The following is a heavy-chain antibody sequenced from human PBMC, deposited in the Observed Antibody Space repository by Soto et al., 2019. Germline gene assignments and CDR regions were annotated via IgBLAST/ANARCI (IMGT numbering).Heavy chain of an antibody. D-gene: IGHD3-3*01. CDR2: IYYSGST. CDR1: GGSISSGDYY. CDR3: ARASSIGLWSGYYMDYYGMDV. Sequence: QVQLQESGPGLVKPSQTLSLTCTVSGGSISSGDYYWSWIRQPPGKGLEWIGYIYYSGSTYYNPSLKSRVTISVDTSKNQFSLKLSSVTAADTAVYYCARASSIGLWSGYYMDYYGMDVWGQGTTVTVSS. V-gene: IGHV4-30-4*01. J-gene: IGHJ6*02.